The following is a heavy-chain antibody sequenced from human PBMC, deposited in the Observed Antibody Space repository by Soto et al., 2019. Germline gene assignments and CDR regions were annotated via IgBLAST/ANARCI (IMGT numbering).Heavy chain of an antibody. Sequence: QVQLHESGPGLVKPSETLSLTCNVSGDSVGRFYWSWIRQSAEKGLEWIGRIYSTGGTVYNPALEGRITISLDRSNNHVSLEMNSVTAADTAVYFCARDLSGTGLDIWGRGTRVTVSS. CDR3: ARDLSGTGLDI. CDR2: IYSTGGT. J-gene: IGHJ6*02. D-gene: IGHD1-26*01. V-gene: IGHV4-4*07. CDR1: GDSVGRFY.